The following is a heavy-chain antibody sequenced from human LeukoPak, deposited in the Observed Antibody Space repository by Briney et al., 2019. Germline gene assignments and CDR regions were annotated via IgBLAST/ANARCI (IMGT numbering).Heavy chain of an antibody. CDR2: ISGNAGST. CDR1: GFTFSSYA. J-gene: IGHJ4*01. V-gene: IGHV3-23*01. CDR3: AKGSGMGGTCYSAIDY. D-gene: IGHD2-15*01. Sequence: GGSLRLSCAASGFTFSSYAMSWVRQAPGKGLEWVSVISGNAGSTYYADSVKGRFTISRDTSKNTLYLQMNTLRAEDTAVYYCAKGSGMGGTCYSAIDYWGQGTLVTVSS.